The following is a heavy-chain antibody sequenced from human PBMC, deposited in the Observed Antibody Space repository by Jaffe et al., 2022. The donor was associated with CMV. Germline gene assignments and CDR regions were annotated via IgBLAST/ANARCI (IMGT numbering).Heavy chain of an antibody. V-gene: IGHV4-39*01. D-gene: IGHD6-19*01. CDR3: ARQIVAGTGFDY. J-gene: IGHJ4*02. CDR1: GGSISSSSYY. Sequence: QLQLQESGPGLVKPSETLSLTCTVSGGSISSSSYYWGWIRQPPGKGLEWIGSIYYSGSTYYNPSLKSRVTISVDTSKNQFSLKLSSVTAADTAVYYCARQIVAGTGFDYWGQGTLVTVSS. CDR2: IYYSGST.